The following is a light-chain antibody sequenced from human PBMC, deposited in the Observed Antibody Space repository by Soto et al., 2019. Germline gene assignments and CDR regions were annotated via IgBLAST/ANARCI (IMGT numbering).Light chain of an antibody. CDR2: EGS. V-gene: IGLV2-23*01. J-gene: IGLJ3*02. CDR1: SSDVGCYRL. CDR3: CSYAGSIWV. Sequence: QSSLTQAASVSGSPGQSITISCTGTSSDVGCYRLLSWYHQRPGKAPQLIIYEGSQRPSGYSNRLSGSKSGTTDSQTLSWLQAEDEADYYCCSYAGSIWVFGGGTKVTVL.